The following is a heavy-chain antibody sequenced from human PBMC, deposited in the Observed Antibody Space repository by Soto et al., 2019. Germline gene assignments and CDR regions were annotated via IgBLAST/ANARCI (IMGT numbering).Heavy chain of an antibody. CDR1: GFTFQDYG. J-gene: IGHJ4*02. Sequence: EVQLVEWGGGLVQPGRSLRLACAVSGFTFQDYGMHWVRQAPGKGLEWVSGISWNSITIDYADSVKGRFTISRDNAKNSLYLEMSSLTAEDTAFYYCAKDGKRLAVAAYIDYWGQGTLVTVSS. V-gene: IGHV3-9*01. CDR3: AKDGKRLAVAAYIDY. CDR2: ISWNSITI. D-gene: IGHD6-19*01.